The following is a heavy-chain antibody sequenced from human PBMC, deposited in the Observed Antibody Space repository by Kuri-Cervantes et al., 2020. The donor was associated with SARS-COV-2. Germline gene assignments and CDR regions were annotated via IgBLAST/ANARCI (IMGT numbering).Heavy chain of an antibody. D-gene: IGHD2-15*01. Sequence: GESLKISCVASGFTFRSYGVTWVRQAPGRGLEWVSSISSGSDYIYYADPVKGRFSVSRDNAGNSLSLQMNSLTAGDTAVYYCARDRGYCDGGGCYSTGFSFDYWGQGALVTVSS. V-gene: IGHV3-21*01. CDR3: ARDRGYCDGGGCYSTGFSFDY. CDR2: ISSGSDYI. J-gene: IGHJ4*02. CDR1: GFTFRSYG.